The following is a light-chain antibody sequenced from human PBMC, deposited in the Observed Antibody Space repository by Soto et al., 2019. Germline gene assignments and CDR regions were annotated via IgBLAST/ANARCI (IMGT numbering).Light chain of an antibody. CDR1: QSVSNNY. Sequence: MRKSRFNLAPSNRDRASLSSRASQSVSNNYLAWYQQTPGQAPRLLIYGACNRATGIPDRFSGSGSGTDFPLTSSRLEPEDFAVYYCLRYGISGTFGQVAKVDI. J-gene: IGKJ1*01. V-gene: IGKV3-20*01. CDR3: LRYGISGT. CDR2: GAC.